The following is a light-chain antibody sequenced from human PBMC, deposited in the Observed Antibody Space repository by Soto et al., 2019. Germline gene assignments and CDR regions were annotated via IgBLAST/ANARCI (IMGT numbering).Light chain of an antibody. J-gene: IGKJ2*01. CDR2: AAS. CDR3: QQTYSTPYA. Sequence: DIQMTQSPSSLSASVGDRVSIPCRASQSIDNYLNWYQQKPGKVPKLLIYAASSLQSGVPSRFSGSGSGTDFTLTISSLQPEDFATYYCQQTYSTPYAFGPGTKLEIK. V-gene: IGKV1-39*01. CDR1: QSIDNY.